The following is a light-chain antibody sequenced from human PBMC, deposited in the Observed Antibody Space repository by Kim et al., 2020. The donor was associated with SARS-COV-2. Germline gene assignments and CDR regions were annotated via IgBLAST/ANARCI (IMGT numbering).Light chain of an antibody. V-gene: IGLV2-11*01. CDR3: CSYAGSYTFV. Sequence: QSALTQPRSVSGSPGQSVTISCTGTSSDVGGYNYVSWYKQHPGKAPKLIIYDFSKRPSGVPDRFSGSKSGNTASLTDSGLQAEDEADYYCCSYAGSYTFVLGGGTQLTVL. CDR2: DFS. J-gene: IGLJ2*01. CDR1: SSDVGGYNY.